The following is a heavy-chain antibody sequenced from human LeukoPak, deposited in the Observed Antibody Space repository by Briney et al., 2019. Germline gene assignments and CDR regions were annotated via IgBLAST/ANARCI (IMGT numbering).Heavy chain of an antibody. CDR2: IYYSGST. CDR3: ARVVVVPAAMYYYYYYMDV. D-gene: IGHD2-2*01. CDR1: GGSISSYY. V-gene: IGHV4-59*01. Sequence: PSETLSLTCTVSGGSISSYYWSWIRQPPGKGLEWIGYIYYSGSTNYNPSLKSRVTISVDTSKNQFSLKLSSVTAADTAVHYCARVVVVPAAMYYYYYYMDVWGKGTTVTISS. J-gene: IGHJ6*03.